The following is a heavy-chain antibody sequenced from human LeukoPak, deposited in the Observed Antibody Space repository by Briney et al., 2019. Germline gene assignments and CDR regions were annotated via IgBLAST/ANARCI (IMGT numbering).Heavy chain of an antibody. CDR1: GYTFTGYY. D-gene: IGHD3-9*01. Sequence: ASVKVSCKASGYTFTGYYRHWVRQAPGQGLEWMGWINPNSGGTNYAQKFQGRVTMTRDTSISTAYMELSRLRSDDTAVYYCARDMGSYYDILTGYYTALDYWGQGTLVTVSS. CDR3: ARDMGSYYDILTGYYTALDY. V-gene: IGHV1-2*02. J-gene: IGHJ4*02. CDR2: INPNSGGT.